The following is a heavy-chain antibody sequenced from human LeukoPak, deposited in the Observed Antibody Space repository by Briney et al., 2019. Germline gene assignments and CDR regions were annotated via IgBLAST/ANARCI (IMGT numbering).Heavy chain of an antibody. J-gene: IGHJ5*02. Sequence: PSETLSLTCTVSGGSISSSSYYWGWIRQPPGKGLEWIGSIYYSGSTYYNPSLKSRVTMSVDTSKNQFSLKLSSVTAADTAVYYCARDPGSGSGWWWFDPWGQGTLVTVSS. D-gene: IGHD3-10*01. CDR1: GGSISSSSYY. CDR2: IYYSGST. V-gene: IGHV4-39*07. CDR3: ARDPGSGSGWWWFDP.